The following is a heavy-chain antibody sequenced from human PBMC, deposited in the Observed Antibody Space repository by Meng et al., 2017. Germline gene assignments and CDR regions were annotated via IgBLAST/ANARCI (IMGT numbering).Heavy chain of an antibody. D-gene: IGHD3-10*01. CDR1: GGSINSGNYY. CDR2: IYTSGST. V-gene: IGHV4-61*02. Sequence: SCSVSGGSINSGNYYCSGIRQPAGKGLEWIGRIYTSGSTNYNPSLESRVTMSLDTSKNQFSLKLSSVTAADTAVYYCARDIAVKYYYGSGSYSDYYAMDVWGQGTTVTVSS. CDR3: ARDIAVKYYYGSGSYSDYYAMDV. J-gene: IGHJ6*02.